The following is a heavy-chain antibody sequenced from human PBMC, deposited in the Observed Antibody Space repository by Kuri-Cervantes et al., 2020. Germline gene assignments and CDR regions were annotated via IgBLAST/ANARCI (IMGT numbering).Heavy chain of an antibody. V-gene: IGHV1-2*02. Sequence: ASVKVSCKASGYTFIGYYAHWVRQAPGQGLEWMGWINPNSSDTNYVQKFQGRVTMTRDTSTSTAYMELSSLRSDDTAVYLCASVEGGSIRMLLGHWGQGTLVTGSS. CDR1: GYTFIGYY. CDR3: ASVEGGSIRMLLGH. CDR2: INPNSSDT. D-gene: IGHD2-21*01. J-gene: IGHJ4*02.